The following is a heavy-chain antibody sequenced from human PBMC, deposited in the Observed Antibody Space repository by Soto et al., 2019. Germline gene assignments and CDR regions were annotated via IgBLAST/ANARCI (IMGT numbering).Heavy chain of an antibody. CDR2: VYHTGAT. V-gene: IGHV4-59*01. D-gene: IGHD5-12*01. Sequence: PSETLSLTCTVSGASISSSYWSWIRQSPERGLEWIAHVYHTGATNYNPSLKSRVTISLDTSKGQFSLNLTSLTTADTAVYFCARGGNRYSNVASGVGGFDYWGQGSLVTSPQ. J-gene: IGHJ4*02. CDR3: ARGGNRYSNVASGVGGFDY. CDR1: GASISSSY.